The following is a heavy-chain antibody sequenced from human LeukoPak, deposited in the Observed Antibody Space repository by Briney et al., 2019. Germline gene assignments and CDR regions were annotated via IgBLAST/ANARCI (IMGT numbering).Heavy chain of an antibody. CDR3: AKGSGGSGSYSKYYFDY. V-gene: IGHV3-23*01. Sequence: GGSLRLSCAASGFTFSSYGMNWVRQAPGKGLEWVSAISGSGGTTYYADSLRGRFTISRDNSKNTVYLQINSLRADDTAVYYCAKGSGGSGSYSKYYFDYWGQGTLVTVSS. D-gene: IGHD3-10*01. CDR2: ISGSGGTT. CDR1: GFTFSSYG. J-gene: IGHJ4*02.